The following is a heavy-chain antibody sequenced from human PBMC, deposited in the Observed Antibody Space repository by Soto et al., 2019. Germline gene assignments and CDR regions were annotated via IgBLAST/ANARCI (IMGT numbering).Heavy chain of an antibody. J-gene: IGHJ5*02. CDR3: TRGDRLRLMNMFGP. CDR1: GDSISNYY. D-gene: IGHD3-16*01. CDR2: MYYSGSR. Sequence: QVQLQESGPGLVKPSETLSLTCSVSGDSISNYYWSWIRQPPGKGLEWIGHMYYSGSRNYNPSLNSRVTISVDTSKNQFSLKLSSVTAADTAVYYCTRGDRLRLMNMFGPWGQGILVTVSS. V-gene: IGHV4-59*01.